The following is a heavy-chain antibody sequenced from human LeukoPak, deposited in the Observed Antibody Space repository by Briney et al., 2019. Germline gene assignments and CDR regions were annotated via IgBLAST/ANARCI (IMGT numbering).Heavy chain of an antibody. CDR3: SSSYDDFWSAYRGDY. J-gene: IGHJ4*02. Sequence: GGSLRLSCAASGFTFSSYAMSWVRQAPGKGLEWVSAISGSGGSTYYADSVKGRFTISRDNSKNTVYLQMNSLRAEDTAVYYCSSSYDDFWSAYRGDYWGQGTLVTVSS. CDR1: GFTFSSYA. V-gene: IGHV3-23*01. D-gene: IGHD3-3*01. CDR2: ISGSGGST.